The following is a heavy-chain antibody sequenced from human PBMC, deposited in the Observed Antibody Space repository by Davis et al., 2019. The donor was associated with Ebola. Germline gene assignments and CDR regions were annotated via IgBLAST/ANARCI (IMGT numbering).Heavy chain of an antibody. V-gene: IGHV3-23*01. Sequence: GESLKISCAASGFTFSSYAMSWVRQAPGKGLEWVSAISGSGGSTYYADSVKGRFTISRDNSKNTLYLQMNSLRAEDTAVYYCAKDGSSVRGVWWLRGLHYYFDYWGQGTLVTVSS. CDR3: AKDGSSVRGVWWLRGLHYYFDY. J-gene: IGHJ4*02. CDR2: ISGSGGST. CDR1: GFTFSSYA. D-gene: IGHD5-12*01.